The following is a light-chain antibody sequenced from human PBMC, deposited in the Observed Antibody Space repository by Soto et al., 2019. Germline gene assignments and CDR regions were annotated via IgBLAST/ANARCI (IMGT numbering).Light chain of an antibody. CDR2: GAS. CDR3: QQYGNSPWT. V-gene: IGKV3-20*01. Sequence: EIVLTQSPGTLSLYPGERATLSCRASQSVSSNYLAWCQQKPGQAPRLLIYGASSRATGIPDRFSGSGSGTDFTLTISRLEPEDFAVYYCQQYGNSPWTFGQGTKVDIK. J-gene: IGKJ1*01. CDR1: QSVSSNY.